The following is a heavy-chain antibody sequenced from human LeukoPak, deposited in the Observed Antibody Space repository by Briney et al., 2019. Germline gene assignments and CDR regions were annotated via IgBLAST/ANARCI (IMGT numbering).Heavy chain of an antibody. CDR1: GFTFSSFG. CDR3: ARVGPGYCSSTSCYGGYYYYYYMDV. CDR2: ISSSSSYI. Sequence: GGSLRLSCVASGFTFSSFGMSWVRQAPGKGLEWVSSISSSSSYIYYADSVKGRFTISRDNAKNSLYLQMNSLRAEDTAVYYCARVGPGYCSSTSCYGGYYYYYYMDVWGKGTTVTVSS. V-gene: IGHV3-21*01. D-gene: IGHD2-2*01. J-gene: IGHJ6*03.